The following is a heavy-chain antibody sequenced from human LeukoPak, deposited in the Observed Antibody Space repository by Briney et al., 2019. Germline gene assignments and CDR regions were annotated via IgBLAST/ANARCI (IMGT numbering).Heavy chain of an antibody. CDR3: ARSANTRASFDY. V-gene: IGHV4-59*01. CDR2: IYSSGST. CDR1: GGSISSYY. Sequence: PSETLSLTCTVSGGSISSYYWSWIWQPPGKGLEWIGYIYSSGSTNYSPSLKSRVTISVDTSKNHFSLKLNSVTAADTAVYFCARSANTRASFDYWGQGTLVTVSS. J-gene: IGHJ4*02.